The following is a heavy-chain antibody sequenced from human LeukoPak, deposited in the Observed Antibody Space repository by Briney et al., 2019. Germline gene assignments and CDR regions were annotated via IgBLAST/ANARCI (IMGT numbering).Heavy chain of an antibody. CDR2: IYTSGST. V-gene: IGHV4-61*02. CDR3: ARGSEILDY. Sequence: SETPSLTCTVSGGSISSGSYYWSWIRQPAGKGLEWIGRIYTSGSTNYNPSLKSRVTISVDTSKNQFSLKLSSVTAADMAVYYCARGSEILDYWGQGTLVTVSS. CDR1: GGSISSGSYY. J-gene: IGHJ4*02. D-gene: IGHD2-15*01.